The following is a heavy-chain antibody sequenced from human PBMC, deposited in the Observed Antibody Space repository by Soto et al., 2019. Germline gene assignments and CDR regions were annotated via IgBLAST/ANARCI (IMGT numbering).Heavy chain of an antibody. CDR1: GFTFSSYS. J-gene: IGHJ4*02. CDR3: ARYYYDSSGYLSYFDY. Sequence: GGSLRLSCAASGFTFSSYSMNWVRQAPGKGLEWVSYISSSSSTIYYADSVKGRITISRDNAKNSLYLQMNSLRDEDTAVYYCARYYYDSSGYLSYFDYWGQGT. V-gene: IGHV3-48*02. D-gene: IGHD3-22*01. CDR2: ISSSSSTI.